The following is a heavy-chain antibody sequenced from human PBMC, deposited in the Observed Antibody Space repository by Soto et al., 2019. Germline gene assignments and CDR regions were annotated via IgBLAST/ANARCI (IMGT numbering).Heavy chain of an antibody. D-gene: IGHD1-7*01. CDR2: IYWDDEK. J-gene: IGHJ6*02. Sequence: QITLKESGPTLVKPTETLTLTCTFSGFSLRTSGVGVGWIRQPPGKALEWLAFIYWDDEKRYSPSLKSRLTTXKXTXXNQVVLIMTNMDPVDTATYYCAPRLVRGELSGLDVWGQGTTVIVSS. CDR1: GFSLRTSGVG. CDR3: APRLVRGELSGLDV. V-gene: IGHV2-5*02.